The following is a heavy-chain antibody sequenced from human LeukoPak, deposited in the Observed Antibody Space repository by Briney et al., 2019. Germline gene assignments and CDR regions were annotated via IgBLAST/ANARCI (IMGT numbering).Heavy chain of an antibody. CDR1: GFTFSSYA. D-gene: IGHD2-15*01. J-gene: IGHJ4*02. Sequence: GGSLRLSCAASGFTFSSYAMRWVRQAPGKGLEWVAVISYDGSNKYYADSVKGRFTISRDNSKNTLYLQMNSLRAEDTAVYYCASGYCSGGSCYPYYFDYWGQGTLVTVSS. CDR2: ISYDGSNK. V-gene: IGHV3-30*04. CDR3: ASGYCSGGSCYPYYFDY.